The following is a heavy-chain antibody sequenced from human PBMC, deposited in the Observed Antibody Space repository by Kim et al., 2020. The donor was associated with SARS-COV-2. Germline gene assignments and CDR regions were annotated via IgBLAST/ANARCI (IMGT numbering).Heavy chain of an antibody. V-gene: IGHV3-53*01. Sequence: YADYVKGRFTISRDNSKNTVYLQMNSLRVEDTAVYFCARDRGGTGAVFDYWGQGTLVTVSS. CDR3: ARDRGGTGAVFDY. J-gene: IGHJ4*02. D-gene: IGHD3-16*01.